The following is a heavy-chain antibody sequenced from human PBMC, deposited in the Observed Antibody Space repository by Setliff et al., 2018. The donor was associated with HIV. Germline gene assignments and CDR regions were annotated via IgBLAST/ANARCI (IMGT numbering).Heavy chain of an antibody. J-gene: IGHJ6*02. V-gene: IGHV1-69*05. CDR2: IVLMSGTA. CDR1: GDTFSNYV. D-gene: IGHD1-26*01. CDR3: ARPQWELGVDYYGMDV. Sequence: SVKVSCKASGDTFSNYVLSWVRQAPGQGLEWMGGIVLMSGTADYAQKFHGRVTITTDESTSTAYMELSSLRSEDTAVYYCARPQWELGVDYYGMDVWGQGTTVTVS.